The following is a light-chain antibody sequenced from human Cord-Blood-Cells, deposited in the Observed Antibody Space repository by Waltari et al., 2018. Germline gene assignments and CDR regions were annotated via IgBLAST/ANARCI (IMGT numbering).Light chain of an antibody. CDR1: SSDVGCYNL. Sequence: QSALTQPASVSGSPAQSITISCTGTSSDVGCYNLVSWYQQHPGKAPKLMIYEGSKRPSGVSNRFSGSKSGNTASLTISGLQAEDEADYYCCSYAGSSTFYVFGTGTKVTVL. V-gene: IGLV2-23*01. CDR2: EGS. CDR3: CSYAGSSTFYV. J-gene: IGLJ1*01.